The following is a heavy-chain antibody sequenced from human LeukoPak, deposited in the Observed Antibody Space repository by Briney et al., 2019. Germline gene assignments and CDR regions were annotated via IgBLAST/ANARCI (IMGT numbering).Heavy chain of an antibody. Sequence: GGSLRLSCAASGFTFSSYAMSWVRQAPGKGLEWVSAISGSGGSTYYADSVKGRFTISRDNSKNTLCLQMNSLRAEDTAVYYCARDLGGSGRLGYWGQGTLVTVSS. CDR1: GFTFSSYA. CDR2: ISGSGGST. V-gene: IGHV3-23*01. D-gene: IGHD3-10*01. J-gene: IGHJ4*02. CDR3: ARDLGGSGRLGY.